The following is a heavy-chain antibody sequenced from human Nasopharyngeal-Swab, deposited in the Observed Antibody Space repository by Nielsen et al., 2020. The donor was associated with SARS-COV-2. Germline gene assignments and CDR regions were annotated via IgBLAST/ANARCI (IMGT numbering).Heavy chain of an antibody. CDR3: ARGLSGVVPAPILGLGPFYSYYYMDV. CDR2: INHSGNT. D-gene: IGHD2-2*01. Sequence: LSLSCVVYGGSFTSYYWGWIRQPPGKGLEWIAAINHSGNTHYNPSLKSRVTISVDTSKKQFSLSLSSVTAADTAVYYCARGLSGVVPAPILGLGPFYSYYYMDVWGKGTTVTVSS. CDR1: GGSFTSYY. V-gene: IGHV4-34*01. J-gene: IGHJ6*03.